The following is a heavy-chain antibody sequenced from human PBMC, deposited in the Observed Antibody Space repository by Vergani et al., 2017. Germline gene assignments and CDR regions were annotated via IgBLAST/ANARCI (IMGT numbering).Heavy chain of an antibody. J-gene: IGHJ6*02. Sequence: QVQLQESGPGLVKPSETLSLTCTVSGYSITSGYYWGWIRQPPGKGLEWTGSIYHSGSTYYNPSLKSPVTISVDTSKNQFSRKLGSVTAADTAVYYCARDSVGHGLGPLGVYGMDVWGQGTTVTVSS. D-gene: IGHD5/OR15-5a*01. CDR3: ARDSVGHGLGPLGVYGMDV. V-gene: IGHV4-38-2*02. CDR1: GYSITSGYY. CDR2: IYHSGST.